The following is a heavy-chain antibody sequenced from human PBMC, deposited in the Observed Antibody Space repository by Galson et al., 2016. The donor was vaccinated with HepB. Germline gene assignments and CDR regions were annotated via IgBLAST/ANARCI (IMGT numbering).Heavy chain of an antibody. Sequence: TLSLTCAVSGATISNDYWWSWVRQSPEKGFEWLGEIYQTGTANYNPSFTRRATISVDTSKNEIPLRLDSVTAADTAVYYCARGTLGTTATMAFDYWGQGTPVSVSS. D-gene: IGHD1-26*01. V-gene: IGHV4-4*02. CDR1: GATISNDYW. CDR3: ARGTLGTTATMAFDY. CDR2: IYQTGTA. J-gene: IGHJ4*02.